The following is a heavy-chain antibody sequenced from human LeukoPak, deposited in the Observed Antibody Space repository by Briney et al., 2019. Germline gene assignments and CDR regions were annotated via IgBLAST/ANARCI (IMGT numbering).Heavy chain of an antibody. Sequence: GSLRLSCAASGFTFSSYAMSWVRQAPGKGLEWVSAISGSGGSTYYADSVKGRFTISRDNAKNSLYLQMNSLRAEDTAVYYCARPSGSSGWYARGFDPWGQGTLVTLSS. CDR3: ARPSGSSGWYARGFDP. D-gene: IGHD6-19*01. V-gene: IGHV3-23*01. J-gene: IGHJ5*02. CDR2: ISGSGGST. CDR1: GFTFSSYA.